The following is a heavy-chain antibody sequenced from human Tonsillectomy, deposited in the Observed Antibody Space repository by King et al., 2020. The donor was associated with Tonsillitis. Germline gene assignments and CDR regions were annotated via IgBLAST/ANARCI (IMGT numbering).Heavy chain of an antibody. CDR2: MNPNSGNT. J-gene: IGHJ6*02. CDR1: GYTFTSFD. V-gene: IGHV1-8*01. Sequence: VQLVESGAEVKKPGASVKVSCKASGYTFTSFDINWVRQATGQGLEWVGWMNPNSGNTGYAQKFQGRVTMTRNTSISTAYMEVSSLRSEDTAVYYCARGKCSWFGEHPGYFYHYAMDVWGQGTTVIVSS. CDR3: ARGKCSWFGEHPGYFYHYAMDV. D-gene: IGHD3-10*01.